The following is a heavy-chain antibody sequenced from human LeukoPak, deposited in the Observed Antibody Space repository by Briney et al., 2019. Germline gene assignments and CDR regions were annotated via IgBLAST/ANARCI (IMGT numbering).Heavy chain of an antibody. Sequence: GGSLRLSCAASGFTFSSYSMNWVRQAPGKGLEWVSYISSSSSIIYYADSVKGRFTISRDNAKNSLYLQMNSLRAEDTAVYYCARGYCSGGSCYDYYGMDVWGQGTTVTVSS. V-gene: IGHV3-48*01. J-gene: IGHJ6*02. CDR1: GFTFSSYS. CDR3: ARGYCSGGSCYDYYGMDV. D-gene: IGHD2-15*01. CDR2: ISSSSSII.